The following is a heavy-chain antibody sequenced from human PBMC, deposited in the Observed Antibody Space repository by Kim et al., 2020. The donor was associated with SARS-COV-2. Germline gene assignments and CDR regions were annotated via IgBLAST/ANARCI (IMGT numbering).Heavy chain of an antibody. CDR1: GGSFSGYY. V-gene: IGHV4-34*01. CDR2: INHSGST. D-gene: IGHD6-19*01. CDR3: ARAPSSGWSYFDY. J-gene: IGHJ4*02. Sequence: SETLSLTCAVYGGSFSGYYWSWIRQPPGKGLEWIGEINHSGSTNYNPSLKSRVTISVDTSKNQFSLKLSSVTAADTAVYYCARAPSSGWSYFDYWGQGTLVTVSS.